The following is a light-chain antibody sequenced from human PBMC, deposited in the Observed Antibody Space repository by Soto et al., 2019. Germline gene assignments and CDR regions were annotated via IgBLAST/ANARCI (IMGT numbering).Light chain of an antibody. Sequence: QSALTQPASVSGSPGQSITISCTGSSSDIGGYNYVSWYQQHPGKAPKLMIYDVTNRPSGVSNRFSGSKSGNTASLTISGLQAEDEADYYCRSYTSSSALYVFGTGTRSPS. CDR1: SSDIGGYNY. V-gene: IGLV2-14*01. CDR2: DVT. J-gene: IGLJ1*01. CDR3: RSYTSSSALYV.